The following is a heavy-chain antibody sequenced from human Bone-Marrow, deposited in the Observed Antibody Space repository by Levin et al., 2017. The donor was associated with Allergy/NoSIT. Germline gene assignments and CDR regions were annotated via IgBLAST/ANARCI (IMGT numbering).Heavy chain of an antibody. D-gene: IGHD1-7*01. CDR3: AKGIKATTPCVYNFYFYGMDV. CDR1: GFSFSNYG. J-gene: IGHJ6*02. V-gene: IGHV3-30*18. CDR2: ISYDGGKQ. Sequence: GGSLRLSCAASGFSFSNYGLHWVRQAPGKGLEWVAVISYDGGKQYYADSVKDRFTISRDNSKNTLYLQMSSLKPEDTAVYYCAKGIKATTPCVYNFYFYGMDVWGQGTTVTVSS.